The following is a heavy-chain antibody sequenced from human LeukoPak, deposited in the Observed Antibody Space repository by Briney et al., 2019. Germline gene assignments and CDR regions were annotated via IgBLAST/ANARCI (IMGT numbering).Heavy chain of an antibody. V-gene: IGHV1-69*04. CDR3: AGTMVRGGTTFDY. CDR1: GGTFSSYA. D-gene: IGHD3-10*01. J-gene: IGHJ4*02. CDR2: IIPILGIA. Sequence: SVKVSCKASGGTFSSYAISWVRRAPGQGLEWMGRIIPILGIANYAQKFQGRVTITADESTSTAYMELSSLRSEDTAVYYCAGTMVRGGTTFDYWGQGTLVTVSS.